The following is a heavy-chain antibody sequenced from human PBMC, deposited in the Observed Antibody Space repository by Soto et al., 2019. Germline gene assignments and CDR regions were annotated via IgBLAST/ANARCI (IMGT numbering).Heavy chain of an antibody. CDR1: GFTFSSYA. CDR2: ISSSGGSGGST. V-gene: IGHV3-23*01. J-gene: IGHJ6*02. Sequence: EVQLLESGGGLVQPGGSLRLSCAASGFTFSSYAMNWVRQAPGKVLEWVSDISSSGGSGGSTHYAESVKGRFTISRDNSKNTLYLQMNSLRAEDTAVYYCAKDWRMDVWGQGTTVTVSS. CDR3: AKDWRMDV.